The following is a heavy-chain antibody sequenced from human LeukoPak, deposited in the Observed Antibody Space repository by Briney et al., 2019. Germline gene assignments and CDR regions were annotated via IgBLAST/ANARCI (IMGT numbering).Heavy chain of an antibody. CDR2: VSYNGGT. J-gene: IGHJ4*02. D-gene: IGHD2-2*01. V-gene: IGHV4-30-4*01. Sequence: SQTLSLTCVVSGGSLSGGDFYWNWIRQPPGKGLEWIGYVSYNGGTYYNPSLKSRVTISVDTSKNQFSLKLSSVTAADTAVYYCARARYCSSTSCQTHDYWGQGTLVTVSS. CDR1: GGSLSGGDFY. CDR3: ARARYCSSTSCQTHDY.